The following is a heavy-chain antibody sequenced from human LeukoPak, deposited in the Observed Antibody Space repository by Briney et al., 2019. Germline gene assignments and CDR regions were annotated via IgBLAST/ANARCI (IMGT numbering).Heavy chain of an antibody. Sequence: PGGSLRLSCAAPGFTVSSTYMSWVRQAPGKGLEWVSVIYSGGDTYYADSVKGRLTISRDNSKNTLYLQMNSLRAEDTAVYYCARVSGTGCVDCWGQGTLVTVSS. CDR2: IYSGGDT. J-gene: IGHJ4*02. CDR1: GFTVSSTY. V-gene: IGHV3-66*01. CDR3: ARVSGTGCVDC. D-gene: IGHD6-19*01.